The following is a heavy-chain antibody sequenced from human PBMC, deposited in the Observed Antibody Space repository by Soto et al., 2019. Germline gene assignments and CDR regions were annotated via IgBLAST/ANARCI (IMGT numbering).Heavy chain of an antibody. J-gene: IGHJ3*02. V-gene: IGHV4-30-4*01. CDR1: GGSISSGDYY. CDR3: ARAHYDFWSGYLGAFDI. D-gene: IGHD3-3*01. Sequence: SETLALSCTVSGGSISSGDYYGSWIPEPPGKGLEWIGYIYYSGSTYYNPSLKSRVTISVDTSKNQFSLKLSSVTAADTAVYYCARAHYDFWSGYLGAFDIWGQGTMVTVSS. CDR2: IYYSGST.